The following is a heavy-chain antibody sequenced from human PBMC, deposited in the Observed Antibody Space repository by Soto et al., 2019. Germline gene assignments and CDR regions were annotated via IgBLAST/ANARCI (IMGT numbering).Heavy chain of an antibody. D-gene: IGHD3-22*01. CDR1: GGSVSSTNHY. V-gene: IGHV4-39*01. Sequence: SETLSLTCTVSGGSVSSTNHYWGWIRQPPGKGLEWIGDIYYSGMTRYNPSLKSRVTISVDTSKNQFSLKLTSVTAADTAVYYCARHGYYYDSTGYYYFVWGQGTQVTVSS. J-gene: IGHJ4*02. CDR2: IYYSGMT. CDR3: ARHGYYYDSTGYYYFV.